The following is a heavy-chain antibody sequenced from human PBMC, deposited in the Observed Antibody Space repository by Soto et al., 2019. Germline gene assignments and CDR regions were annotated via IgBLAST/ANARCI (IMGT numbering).Heavy chain of an antibody. CDR2: IKEDGSEK. Sequence: GGSLRLSCAASGFTFGNYWMHWVRQGPGKGLEWVANIKEDGSEKFYLDSVKGRFTISRDNAKSSLYLQMNSLRAEDTAAYYCAGRNFDTWGQGTLVTVSS. J-gene: IGHJ4*02. V-gene: IGHV3-7*05. CDR3: AGRNFDT. CDR1: GFTFGNYW.